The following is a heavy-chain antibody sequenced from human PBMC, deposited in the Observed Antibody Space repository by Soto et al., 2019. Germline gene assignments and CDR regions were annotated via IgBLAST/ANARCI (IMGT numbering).Heavy chain of an antibody. Sequence: QVQLQESGPGLVKPSQTLTLTCTVSGGSISSGSFYWSGIRQHPGKGLAWSGHVSDSGSSYYSPSLECRVTIAVDTSKNQFSMKLSAVTAADTAVYFWARTTCSDIFTAYYSLIDYWGQGTLVTVSS. CDR2: VSDSGSS. V-gene: IGHV4-31*03. D-gene: IGHD3-9*01. J-gene: IGHJ4*02. CDR1: GGSISSGSFY. CDR3: ARTTCSDIFTAYYSLIDY.